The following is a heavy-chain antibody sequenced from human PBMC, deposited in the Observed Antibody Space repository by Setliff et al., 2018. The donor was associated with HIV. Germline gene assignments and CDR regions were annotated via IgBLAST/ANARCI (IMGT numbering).Heavy chain of an antibody. CDR1: GYSISSGYY. CDR2: IYHSGST. J-gene: IGHJ4*02. V-gene: IGHV4-38-2*02. D-gene: IGHD3-22*01. Sequence: SETLSLTCAVSGYSISSGYYWGWIRQPPGKGLEWIGSIYHSGSTYDSPSLKSRVTISVDTSKNQFSLKLSSVTAADTAVYYCARDDYYYDSSGYSWFDYWGQGTLVTVSS. CDR3: ARDDYYYDSSGYSWFDY.